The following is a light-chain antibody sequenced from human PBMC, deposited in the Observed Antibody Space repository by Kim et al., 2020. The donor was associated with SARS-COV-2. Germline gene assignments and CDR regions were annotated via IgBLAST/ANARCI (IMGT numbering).Light chain of an antibody. V-gene: IGLV3-19*01. CDR2: GKN. J-gene: IGLJ2*01. Sequence: ALGQTVRITCQGDSLRSDYASWYQQKPGEAPVLVMYGKNNRPSGIPDRFSGSSSGNTASLTITGAQAEDEADYYCNSRDSSGNLVVFGGGTQLTVL. CDR3: NSRDSSGNLVV. CDR1: SLRSDY.